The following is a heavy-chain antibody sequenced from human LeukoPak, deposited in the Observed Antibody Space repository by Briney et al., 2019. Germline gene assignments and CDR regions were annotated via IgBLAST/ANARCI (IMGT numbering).Heavy chain of an antibody. V-gene: IGHV3-66*01. J-gene: IGHJ4*02. CDR1: GFTVSNNH. Sequence: GGSLRLSCVASGFTVSNNHVSWVRQAPGKGLEWVSLIDNVGGTYYADSVKGRFTISRDNAKNSLYLQMNSLRDEDTAIYYCAKELGHALPFDYWGQGTLVTVSS. CDR3: AKELGHALPFDY. CDR2: IDNVGGT. D-gene: IGHD2-2*01.